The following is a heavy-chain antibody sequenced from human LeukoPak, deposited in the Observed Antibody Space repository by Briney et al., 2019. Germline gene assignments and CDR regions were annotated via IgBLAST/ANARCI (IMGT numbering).Heavy chain of an antibody. V-gene: IGHV3-73*01. Sequence: GGSLRLSCAASGFTFSGSAMHWVRQASGKGLEWVGRIRSKANSYATAYAASVKGRFTISRDDSKNTAYLQMNSLKTEDTVVYYCTRQSRDGYPDIWGQGTMVTVSS. D-gene: IGHD5-24*01. CDR3: TRQSRDGYPDI. J-gene: IGHJ3*02. CDR1: GFTFSGSA. CDR2: IRSKANSYAT.